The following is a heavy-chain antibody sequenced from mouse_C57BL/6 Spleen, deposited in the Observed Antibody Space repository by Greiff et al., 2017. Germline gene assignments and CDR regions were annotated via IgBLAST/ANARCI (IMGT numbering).Heavy chain of an antibody. CDR1: GYAFSSYW. J-gene: IGHJ2*01. CDR3: ARDYDYYVYYFDY. CDR2: IYPGGGDT. V-gene: IGHV1-80*01. D-gene: IGHD2-4*01. Sequence: QVQLKESGAELVKPGASVKISCKASGYAFSSYWMNWVKQRPGKGLEWIGQIYPGGGDTNYNGKFKGKATLTADKSSSTAYMQLSSLTSEDAAVYFCARDYDYYVYYFDYWGQGTTLTVSS.